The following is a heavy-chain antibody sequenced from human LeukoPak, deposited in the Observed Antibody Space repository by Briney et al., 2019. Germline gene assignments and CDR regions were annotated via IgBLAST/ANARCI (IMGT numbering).Heavy chain of an antibody. CDR2: ISSSSSYI. Sequence: GGSLRLSCAASGFTFSSYSMNWVRQAPGKGLEWVSSISSSSSYIYYADSVKGRFTISRDNAKNSLYLQMNSLRAEDTAVYYCARGGNSSSSSYYWGQGTLVTVSS. CDR3: ARGGNSSSSSYY. J-gene: IGHJ4*02. CDR1: GFTFSSYS. V-gene: IGHV3-21*01. D-gene: IGHD6-6*01.